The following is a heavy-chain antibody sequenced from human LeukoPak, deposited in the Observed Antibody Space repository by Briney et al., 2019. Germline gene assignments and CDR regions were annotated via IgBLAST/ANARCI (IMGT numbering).Heavy chain of an antibody. CDR3: ATLVRYNWFDP. CDR1: GGSIISSSYN. CDR2: IYYSGST. V-gene: IGHV4-61*05. D-gene: IGHD6-6*01. J-gene: IGHJ5*02. Sequence: PSETLSLTCAVSGGSIISSSYNWGWIRQPPGKGLEWIGYIYYSGSTNYNPSLKSRVTISVDTSKNQFSLKLSSVTAADTAVYYCATLVRYNWFDPWGQGTLVTVSS.